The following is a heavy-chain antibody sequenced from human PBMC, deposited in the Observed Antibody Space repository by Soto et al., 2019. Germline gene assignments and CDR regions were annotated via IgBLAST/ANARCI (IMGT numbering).Heavy chain of an antibody. Sequence: QLQLQESGPGLVKASETLSLTCTVSGDSISTSSYYWGWIRQPPGKGLEWIGSIYCTGSTYYNPSLKSRVTISEDTPKNQFSLKLSSVTAADTAVYYCARHIAVTAVGDWFDPWGQGTLVTVSS. J-gene: IGHJ5*02. D-gene: IGHD6-13*01. CDR3: ARHIAVTAVGDWFDP. CDR1: GDSISTSSYY. CDR2: IYCTGST. V-gene: IGHV4-39*01.